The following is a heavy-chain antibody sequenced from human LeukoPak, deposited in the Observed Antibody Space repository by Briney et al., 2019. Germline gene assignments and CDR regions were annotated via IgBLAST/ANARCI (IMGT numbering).Heavy chain of an antibody. CDR3: ARVGLYYDSSGSTDY. D-gene: IGHD3-22*01. V-gene: IGHV4-34*01. CDR1: GGSFSGYY. J-gene: IGHJ4*02. Sequence: SETLSLTCAVYGGSFSGYYWSWIRQPPGKGLEWIGEINHSGSTNYNPSLKSRVTISVDTSKNQFSLKLSSVTAADAAVYYCARVGLYYDSSGSTDYWGQGTLVTVSS. CDR2: INHSGST.